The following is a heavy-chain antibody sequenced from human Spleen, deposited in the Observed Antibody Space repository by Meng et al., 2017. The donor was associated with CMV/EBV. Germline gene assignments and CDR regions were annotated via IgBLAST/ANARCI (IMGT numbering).Heavy chain of an antibody. CDR3: ARAREAAADPYYFDY. Sequence: GGSLRHSCAASGFTFSSYSMNWVRQAPGKGLEWVSSISSSSSYIYYADSVKGRFTISRDNAKNSLYLQMNSLRAEDTAVYYCARAREAAADPYYFDYWGQGTLVTVSS. CDR1: GFTFSSYS. D-gene: IGHD6-13*01. CDR2: ISSSSSYI. V-gene: IGHV3-21*01. J-gene: IGHJ4*02.